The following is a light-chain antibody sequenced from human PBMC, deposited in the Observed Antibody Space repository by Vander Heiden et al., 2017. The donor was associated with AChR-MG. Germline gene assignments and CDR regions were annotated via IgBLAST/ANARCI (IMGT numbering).Light chain of an antibody. J-gene: IGKJ1*01. CDR1: QSVLYSSNNKNY. CDR3: QRDYSTAQT. Sequence: DIVMTQSPDSLAVSLGERATINCKSSQSVLYSSNNKNYLAWYQQKPGQPPKLLIYWASTRESGVPDRFSGSGSGTDFTLNISSLQAEDVAVYYCQRDYSTAQTFGQGTKVEIK. CDR2: WAS. V-gene: IGKV4-1*01.